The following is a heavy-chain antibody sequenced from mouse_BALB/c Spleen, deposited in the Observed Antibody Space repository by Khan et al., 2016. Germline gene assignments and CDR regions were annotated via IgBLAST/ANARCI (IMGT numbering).Heavy chain of an antibody. D-gene: IGHD1-2*01. CDR2: INYSGST. J-gene: IGHJ2*01. CDR1: GYSITSDYA. V-gene: IGHV3-2*02. Sequence: EVQLQESGPGLVKPSQSLSLTCTVTGYSITSDYAWNWIRQFPGNKLEWMGYINYSGSTSYNPSLKSRISITRDTSKNQFFLQLNSVTTEDTATYYCARTARIKYWGQGTTLTVSS. CDR3: ARTARIKY.